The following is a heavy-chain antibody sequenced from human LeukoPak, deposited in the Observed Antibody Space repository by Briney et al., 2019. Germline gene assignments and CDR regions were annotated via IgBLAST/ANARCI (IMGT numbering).Heavy chain of an antibody. CDR2: INAGNGNT. J-gene: IGHJ4*02. V-gene: IGHV1-3*01. CDR3: ARPEGSGFYYGSGSSFDY. Sequence: GASVKVSCKASGGTFSSYAISWVRQAPGQRLEWMGWINAGNGNTKYSQKFQGRVTITRDTSASTAYMELSSLRSEDTAVYYCARPEGSGFYYGSGSSFDYWGQGTLVTVSS. D-gene: IGHD3-10*01. CDR1: GGTFSSYA.